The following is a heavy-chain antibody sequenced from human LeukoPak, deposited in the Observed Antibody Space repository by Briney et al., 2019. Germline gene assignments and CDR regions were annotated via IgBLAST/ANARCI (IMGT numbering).Heavy chain of an antibody. V-gene: IGHV1-69*13. D-gene: IGHD3-3*01. CDR1: GYTFTSYY. Sequence: SVKVSCKASGYTFTSYYMHWVRQAPGQGLEWMGGIIPIFGTANYAQKFQGRVTITADESTSTAYMELSSLRSEDTAVYYCARERGYYDFWSGYYAPSNYYYYGMDVWGQGTTVTVSS. CDR2: IIPIFGTA. CDR3: ARERGYYDFWSGYYAPSNYYYYGMDV. J-gene: IGHJ6*02.